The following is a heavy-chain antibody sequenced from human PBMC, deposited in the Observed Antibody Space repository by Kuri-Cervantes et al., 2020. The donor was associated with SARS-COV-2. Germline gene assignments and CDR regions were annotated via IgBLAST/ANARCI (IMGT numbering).Heavy chain of an antibody. D-gene: IGHD4-11*01. CDR1: GFTVSSNY. CDR3: ARPATVTTRYWFDP. Sequence: GESLKISCAASGFTVSSNYMSWVRQAPGKGLEWVSVIYSCGSTYYADSVKGRFTISRDNSKNTLYLQMNSLRAEDTAVYYCARPATVTTRYWFDPWGQGTLVTVSS. V-gene: IGHV3-53*01. J-gene: IGHJ5*02. CDR2: IYSCGST.